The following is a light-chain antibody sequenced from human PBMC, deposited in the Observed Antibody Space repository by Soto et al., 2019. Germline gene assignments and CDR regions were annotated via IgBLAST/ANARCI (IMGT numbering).Light chain of an antibody. CDR3: QQYGGSPGT. J-gene: IGKJ1*01. V-gene: IGKV3-20*01. Sequence: EIVMTQSPATLSVSPGERATLSCRASQSVSSNLAWYQVKPGQAPRLLIYGASSRTTGIPDRFSGSGSGTNFTLTISRLETEDFAVYYCQQYGGSPGTFGQGTKVQIK. CDR1: QSVSSN. CDR2: GAS.